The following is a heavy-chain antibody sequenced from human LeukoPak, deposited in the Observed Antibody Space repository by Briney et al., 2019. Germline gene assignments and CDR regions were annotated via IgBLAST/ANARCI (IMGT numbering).Heavy chain of an antibody. D-gene: IGHD6-19*01. V-gene: IGHV1-46*01. CDR3: ARFAVHRRIAVAGQFGLDY. CDR1: GYIFTSYY. J-gene: IGHJ4*02. CDR2: INPSGGTT. Sequence: ASVKVSCKASGYIFTSYYIHWVRQAPGQGLEWIGIINPSGGTTNYAQKFQGRVTMTRDTSTRTIYMELSSLRSEDTAVYYCARFAVHRRIAVAGQFGLDYWGQGTLVTVSS.